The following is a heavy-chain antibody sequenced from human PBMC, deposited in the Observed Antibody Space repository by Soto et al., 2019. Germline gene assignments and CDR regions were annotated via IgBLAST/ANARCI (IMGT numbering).Heavy chain of an antibody. J-gene: IGHJ3*02. CDR1: GGSFSGYY. CDR3: ATWQDYCTNGVCPGAFDI. CDR2: INHSGST. V-gene: IGHV4-34*01. D-gene: IGHD2-8*01. Sequence: SETLSLTCAVYGGSFSGYYWSWIRQPPGKGLEWIGEINHSGSTNYNPSLKSRVTISVDTSKNQFSLKLSSVTAADTAVYYCATWQDYCTNGVCPGAFDICGQGTMVSVSS.